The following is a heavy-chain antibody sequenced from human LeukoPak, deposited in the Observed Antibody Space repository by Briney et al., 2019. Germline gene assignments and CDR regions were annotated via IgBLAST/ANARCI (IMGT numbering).Heavy chain of an antibody. Sequence: SETLSLTCTVSGGSISSSSYYWGWIRQPPGKELEWIGSISYSGSTYYNPSLKSRVTISVDTSKNQFSLKLSSVTAADTAVYYCARVGSGYSGDNWFDPWGQGTLVTVSS. CDR1: GGSISSSSYY. CDR2: ISYSGST. J-gene: IGHJ5*02. D-gene: IGHD3-3*01. CDR3: ARVGSGYSGDNWFDP. V-gene: IGHV4-39*07.